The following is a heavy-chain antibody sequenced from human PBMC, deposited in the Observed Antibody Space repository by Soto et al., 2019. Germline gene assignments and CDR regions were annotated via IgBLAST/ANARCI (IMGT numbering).Heavy chain of an antibody. CDR1: GYNFTGYY. CDR2: INPNSGGT. CDR3: ARGPKGV. J-gene: IGHJ6*02. Sequence: ASVKVSCKASGYNFTGYYIHWVRQAPRQGREWMGWINPNSGGTNYAQKFQGRVTMTRETSISTAYIEPSRLRSDDTAGYYCARGPKGVWGQGTRVTVSS. V-gene: IGHV1-2*02.